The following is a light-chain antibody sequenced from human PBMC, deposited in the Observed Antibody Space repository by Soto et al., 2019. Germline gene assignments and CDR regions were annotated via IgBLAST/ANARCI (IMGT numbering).Light chain of an antibody. Sequence: QSVLTQPASVSGSPGQLITISCTGTSSDVGAYNYVSWYQQHPGKAPKLMIYDVNIRPSGVSNRFSGSKSGNTAPLTISGLQAEDEADYYCTSWTTSTTMKFGGGTKSPS. CDR1: SSDVGAYNY. CDR2: DVN. J-gene: IGLJ2*01. CDR3: TSWTTSTTMK. V-gene: IGLV2-14*01.